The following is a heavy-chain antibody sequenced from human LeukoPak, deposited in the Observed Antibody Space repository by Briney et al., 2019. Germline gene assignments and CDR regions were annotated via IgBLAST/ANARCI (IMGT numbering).Heavy chain of an antibody. J-gene: IGHJ4*02. CDR3: STSPFTTSSYHNYIDY. V-gene: IGHV3-21*06. Sequence: GSLRLSCAASGFTFKNYAMNWVRRAPGDGLEWVSSISLYGAYMYYADSVRGRFTISRDDARNSLYLQMNSLRADDTAFYYCSTSPFTTSSYHNYIDYWGQGILLTVSS. CDR2: ISLYGAYM. CDR1: GFTFKNYA. D-gene: IGHD6-6*01.